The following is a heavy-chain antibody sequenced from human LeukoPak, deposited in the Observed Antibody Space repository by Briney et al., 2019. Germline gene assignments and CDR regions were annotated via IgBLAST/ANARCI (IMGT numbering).Heavy chain of an antibody. CDR2: IKSKNVGGTT. V-gene: IGHV3-15*01. J-gene: IGHJ5*02. CDR1: GFTFSSYA. CDR3: TSHAAFDP. Sequence: GGSLRLSCAASGFTFSSYAMNWVRQAPGKGLEWVGRIKSKNVGGTTDYAAPVKGRFTISRDDSKNTVYLQMNSLKIEDTAVYYCTSHAAFDPWGQGTLVTVSS.